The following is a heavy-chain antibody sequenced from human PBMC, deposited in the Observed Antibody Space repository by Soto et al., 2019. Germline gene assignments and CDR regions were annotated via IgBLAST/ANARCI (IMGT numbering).Heavy chain of an antibody. CDR1: SGSMGSSSYY. J-gene: IGHJ6*02. V-gene: IGHV4-39*01. CDR3: ARRGTCSGSPSCGMDV. D-gene: IGHD3-10*02. Sequence: PAETMSLTCTVSSGSMGSSSYYWGWTRQPPGKGLEGIGSIYYSGSTYYNPSLKSRVTISVDTSKKQFSLKLSSVIAADTAVYYCARRGTCSGSPSCGMDVWGQGTTVTVSS. CDR2: IYYSGST.